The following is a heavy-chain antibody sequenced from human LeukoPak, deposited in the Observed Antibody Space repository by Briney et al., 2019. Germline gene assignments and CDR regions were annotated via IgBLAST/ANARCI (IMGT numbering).Heavy chain of an antibody. V-gene: IGHV3-11*01. CDR2: IDTSGTTT. D-gene: IGHD5/OR15-5a*01. CDR3: ASRYRVGF. J-gene: IGHJ4*02. CDR1: GFTFGNFY. Sequence: GGSLRLSCAASGFTFGNFYMHWIRQAPGKGLECVSYIDTSGTTTYYADSVKGRSTISRDNARNSLYLQMNSLRAEDTAVYYCASRYRVGFWGQGTLVTVSS.